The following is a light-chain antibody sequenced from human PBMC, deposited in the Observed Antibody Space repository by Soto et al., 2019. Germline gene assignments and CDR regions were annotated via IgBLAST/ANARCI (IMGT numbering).Light chain of an antibody. CDR2: DAS. V-gene: IGKV1-5*01. J-gene: IGKJ3*01. CDR3: QQYQSYFLT. Sequence: DIQMTQSPSTLSASVGDRVTITCRASQSISRSLAWYQQKSGKAPKLLIYDASSLESGVPSRFSGSGFGTEFNLTISGLLPDDFATYYCQQYQSYFLTFGPGTTVDMK. CDR1: QSISRS.